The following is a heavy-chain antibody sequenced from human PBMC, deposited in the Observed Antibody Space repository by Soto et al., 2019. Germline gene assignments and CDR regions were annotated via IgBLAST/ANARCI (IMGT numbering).Heavy chain of an antibody. J-gene: IGHJ4*02. Sequence: SSETLSLTCSVSGGSISSGGYYWSWIRQHPGEGLEWIGYIHYSGSTYYNPSLKSRVAISVDTSENQFSLKLTSVTAADTAVYYCARGRERTCDYFDYWGQGTLVTVSS. V-gene: IGHV4-31*03. CDR1: GGSISSGGYY. CDR3: ARGRERTCDYFDY. CDR2: IHYSGST.